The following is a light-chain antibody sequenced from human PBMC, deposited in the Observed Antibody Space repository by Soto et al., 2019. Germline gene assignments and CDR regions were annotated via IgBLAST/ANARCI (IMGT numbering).Light chain of an antibody. CDR3: QQANSFPIT. J-gene: IGKJ5*01. CDR1: QSISSW. Sequence: DIQMTQSPSTLSPSVGDRVTITCRASQSISSWLAWFQQKPGKAPKLLSYEASSLQSGVPSRIRGSGSGTDFTLTISSLKPEDFETYYCQQANSFPITFGQGTRLEIK. CDR2: EAS. V-gene: IGKV1-12*01.